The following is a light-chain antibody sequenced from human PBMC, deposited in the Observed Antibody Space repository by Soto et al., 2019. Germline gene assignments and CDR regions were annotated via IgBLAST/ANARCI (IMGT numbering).Light chain of an antibody. V-gene: IGKV1-9*01. CDR1: QGINNY. J-gene: IGKJ5*01. Sequence: DIQLTQSPSFLSASVGDRVTITCRASQGINNYLAWYKQKPGKAPKLLIYAASTLQSGVPPRFSGSGSGTEFTLTVSSLQPEDFATYYCQQLNSYPFITFDQGTRLEIK. CDR3: QQLNSYPFIT. CDR2: AAS.